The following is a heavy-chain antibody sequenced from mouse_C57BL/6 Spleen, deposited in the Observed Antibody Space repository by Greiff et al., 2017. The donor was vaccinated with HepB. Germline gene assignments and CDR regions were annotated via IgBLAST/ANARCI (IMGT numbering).Heavy chain of an antibody. J-gene: IGHJ2*01. V-gene: IGHV1-52*01. CDR1: GYTFTSYW. CDR3: ARSRYYGSWDY. CDR2: IDPSDSET. Sequence: QVHVKQPGAELVRPGSSVKLSCKASGYTFTSYWMHWVKQRPIQGLEWIGNIDPSDSETHYNQKFKDKATLTVDKSSSTAYMQLSSLTSEDSAVYYCARSRYYGSWDYWGQGTTLTVSS. D-gene: IGHD1-1*01.